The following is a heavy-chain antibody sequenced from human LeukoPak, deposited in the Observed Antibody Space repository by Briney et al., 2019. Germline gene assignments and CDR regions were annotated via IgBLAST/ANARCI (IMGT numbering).Heavy chain of an antibody. CDR2: IYHSGST. V-gene: IGHV4-30-2*01. Sequence: SETLSLTCAVSGGSISSGGYSWSWIRRPPGKGLEWIGYIYHSGSTYYNPSLKSRVTISVDTSKNQFSLKLSSVTAADTAVYYCARDAKQQLAPLDYWGQGTLVTVSS. CDR3: ARDAKQQLAPLDY. D-gene: IGHD6-13*01. CDR1: GGSISSGGYS. J-gene: IGHJ4*02.